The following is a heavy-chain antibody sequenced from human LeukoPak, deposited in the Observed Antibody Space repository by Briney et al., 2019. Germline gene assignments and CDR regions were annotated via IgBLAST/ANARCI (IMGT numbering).Heavy chain of an antibody. CDR2: INQDGSEK. D-gene: IGHD6-6*01. V-gene: IGHV3-7*01. CDR3: VREGAYSTSSHTGY. CDR1: GSTFSSYW. Sequence: GGSLRLSCAASGSTFSSYWMSCVRQAPGKRLEWVANINQDGSEKYYVDSVKGRFIISRDNARNSLFLQMNILTAEDTAIYYCVREGAYSTSSHTGYWGQGTLVSVSS. J-gene: IGHJ4*02.